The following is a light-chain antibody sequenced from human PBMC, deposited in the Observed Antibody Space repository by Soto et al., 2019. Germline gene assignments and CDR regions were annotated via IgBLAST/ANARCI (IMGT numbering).Light chain of an antibody. V-gene: IGKV3-15*01. CDR2: DAS. CDR3: QQYERWPVT. J-gene: IGKJ4*01. CDR1: QSVTTN. Sequence: EVVMTQSPATLSVSPGESVTFSCRASQSVTTNLAWYQHKPGQSPRLLISDASTGASGIPPIFSGSGSGTEFTLTIDRLQSAYCAVYYCQQYERWPVTFGGGTKVEIK.